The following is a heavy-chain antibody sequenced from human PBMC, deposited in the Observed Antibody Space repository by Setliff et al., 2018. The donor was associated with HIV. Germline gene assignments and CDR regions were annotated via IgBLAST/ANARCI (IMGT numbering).Heavy chain of an antibody. D-gene: IGHD3-22*01. CDR3: ARDPHYFDRSGYYSYFYFDY. CDR1: GGSISTNRDH. Sequence: LSLTCNVSGGSISTNRDHWGWIRQPPGKGLEWIGSISYSGNTYYHPSLQSRVTISLDMSKNQFSLKVKSVTAADTAVYYRARDPHYFDRSGYYSYFYFDYWGQGMLVTVSS. J-gene: IGHJ4*02. V-gene: IGHV4-39*07. CDR2: ISYSGNT.